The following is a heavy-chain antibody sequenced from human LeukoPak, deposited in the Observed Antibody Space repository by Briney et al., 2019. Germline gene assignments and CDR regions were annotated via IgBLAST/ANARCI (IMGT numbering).Heavy chain of an antibody. J-gene: IGHJ4*02. CDR2: ISSGSTYI. D-gene: IGHD2-21*01. CDR3: ARDLRAFCGGECAFHY. CDR1: VLTFRSHS. V-gene: IGHV3-21*01. Sequence: GWSVSLSCTASVLTFRSHSMNGLRQAPGKGLEWVSSISSGSTYIYYADSVKGRFTVSRDNAKNSLYLQMNSLRAEDTAVYYCARDLRAFCGGECAFHYWGQGTLVTVSS.